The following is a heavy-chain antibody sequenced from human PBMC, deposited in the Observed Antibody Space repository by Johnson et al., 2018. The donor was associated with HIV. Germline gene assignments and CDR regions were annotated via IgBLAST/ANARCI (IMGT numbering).Heavy chain of an antibody. V-gene: IGHV3-66*01. Sequence: VQVVESGGGLVQPGGSLRLSCAASGFSVSSNYMSWVRQAPGKGLEWVSVIYSGGSTYYADSVKGRFTISRDNAKNSLYLQMNSLRAEDTALYYCARVMAGSSGYRAFDIWGQGTMVTVSS. CDR2: IYSGGST. D-gene: IGHD3-22*01. CDR3: ARVMAGSSGYRAFDI. CDR1: GFSVSSNY. J-gene: IGHJ3*02.